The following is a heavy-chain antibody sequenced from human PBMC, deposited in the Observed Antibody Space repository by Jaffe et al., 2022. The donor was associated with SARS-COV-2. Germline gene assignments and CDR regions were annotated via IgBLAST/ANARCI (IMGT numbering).Heavy chain of an antibody. CDR1: GGSISSSSYY. J-gene: IGHJ4*02. CDR3: ARHGYYDILTGYYGPYYFDY. Sequence: QLQLQESGPGLVKPSETLSLTCTVSGGSISSSSYYWGWIRQPPGKGLEWIGSIYYSGSTYYNPSLKSRVTISVDTSKNQFSLKLSSVTAADTAVYYCARHGYYDILTGYYGPYYFDYWGQGTLVTVSS. V-gene: IGHV4-39*01. D-gene: IGHD3-9*01. CDR2: IYYSGST.